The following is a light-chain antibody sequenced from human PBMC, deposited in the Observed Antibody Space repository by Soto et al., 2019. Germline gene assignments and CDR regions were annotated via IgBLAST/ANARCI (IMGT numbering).Light chain of an antibody. CDR1: QSLVRNGNTD. Sequence: DVVMTQSPLSLPVTLGQPDSISCRSSQSLVRNGNTDLNWFQQRPGQSPRRLIYKVSNRDSGVPDRFSGSGSGTVFTLKISRVEAEDVGVYYCMQGTYWPHTFGQGTKVEIK. V-gene: IGKV2-30*02. CDR3: MQGTYWPHT. J-gene: IGKJ1*01. CDR2: KVS.